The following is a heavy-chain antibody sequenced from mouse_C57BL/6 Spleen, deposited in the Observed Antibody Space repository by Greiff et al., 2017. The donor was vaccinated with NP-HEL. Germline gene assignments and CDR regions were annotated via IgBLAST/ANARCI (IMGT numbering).Heavy chain of an antibody. CDR3: ARLRTTVVATDY. CDR1: GYTFTSYC. D-gene: IGHD1-1*01. Sequence: VQLQQPGAELVMPGASVQLSCKASGYTFTSYCMHWVKQRPGPGLEWIGELDPSDSYTNYNQKFKGKSTLTVDKSSSTAYMQLRRLTSEDSAVYYCARLRTTVVATDYWGQGTTLTVSS. J-gene: IGHJ2*01. CDR2: LDPSDSYT. V-gene: IGHV1-69*01.